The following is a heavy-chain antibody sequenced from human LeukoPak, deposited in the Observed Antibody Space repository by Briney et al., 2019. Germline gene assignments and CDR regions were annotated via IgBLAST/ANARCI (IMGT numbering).Heavy chain of an antibody. V-gene: IGHV1-46*01. Sequence: ASVKVSCKASGYTFTIYNIHWVRQAPGQGLEWMGLINPSDGATTYAQRFQGRLTMTRDMSTTTVYMDLRSLRSEDTAVYFCAKGRTKYQLPYYFDYWGQGTLVTVSS. CDR1: GYTFTIYN. D-gene: IGHD2-2*01. CDR3: AKGRTKYQLPYYFDY. CDR2: INPSDGAT. J-gene: IGHJ4*02.